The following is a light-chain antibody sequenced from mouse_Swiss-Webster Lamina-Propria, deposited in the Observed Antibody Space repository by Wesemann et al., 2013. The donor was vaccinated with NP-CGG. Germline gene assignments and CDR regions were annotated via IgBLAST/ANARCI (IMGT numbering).Light chain of an antibody. Sequence: DIQMTQTTSSLSASLGDRVTISCSASQGISNYLNWYQQKPDGTVKLLIYYTTSLHSGVPSRFSGSGSGTDFTLTISSLEPEDFAMYYCQQHNEYPLTFGAGTKLELK. CDR3: QQHNEYPLT. V-gene: IGKV10-94*01. CDR1: QGISNY. J-gene: IGKJ5*01. CDR2: YTT.